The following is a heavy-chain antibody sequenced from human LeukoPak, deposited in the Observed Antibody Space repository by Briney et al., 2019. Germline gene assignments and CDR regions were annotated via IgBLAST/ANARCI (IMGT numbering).Heavy chain of an antibody. V-gene: IGHV3-21*01. Sequence: PGGSLRLSCAASGFSFSSYNMNWVRQAPGEGLEWVSSITSSSSYTFYADSVKGRFTISRDNARNSLYLQMNSLRAEDTAVYYCARDPYSGAYGDTYYYYMDVWGKGTTVTISS. CDR1: GFSFSSYN. J-gene: IGHJ6*03. CDR3: ARDPYSGAYGDTYYYYMDV. D-gene: IGHD1-26*01. CDR2: ITSSSSYT.